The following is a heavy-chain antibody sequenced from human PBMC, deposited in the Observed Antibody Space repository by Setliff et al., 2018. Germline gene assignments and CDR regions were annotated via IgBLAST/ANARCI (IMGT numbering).Heavy chain of an antibody. CDR1: GGSIRSYY. J-gene: IGHJ6*03. CDR3: AREQWLDPPGYYYMDV. V-gene: IGHV4-4*07. CDR2: IYIGGSA. D-gene: IGHD6-19*01. Sequence: LSLTCTVSGGSIRSYYWSWIRQPAGKGLEWIGHIYIGGSANYNPSLKSRVTMSIDTSKNQFSLKLNSVTAADMAVYYCAREQWLDPPGYYYMDVWAKGTPVTVSS.